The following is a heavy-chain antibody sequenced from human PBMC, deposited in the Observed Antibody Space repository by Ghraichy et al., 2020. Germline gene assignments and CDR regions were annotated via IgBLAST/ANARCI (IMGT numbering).Heavy chain of an antibody. CDR3: ARDENYYYDSSGYHAFDI. D-gene: IGHD3-22*01. J-gene: IGHJ3*02. CDR2: INPNSGGT. V-gene: IGHV1-2*02. Sequence: ASVKVSCKASGYTFTGYYMHWVRQAPGQGLEWMGWINPNSGGTNYAQKFQGRVTMTRDTSISTAYMELSRLRSDDTAVYYCARDENYYYDSSGYHAFDIWGQGTMVTVSS. CDR1: GYTFTGYY.